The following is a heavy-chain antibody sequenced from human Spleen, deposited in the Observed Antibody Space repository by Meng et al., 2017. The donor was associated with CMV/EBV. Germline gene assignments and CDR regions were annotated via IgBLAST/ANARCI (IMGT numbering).Heavy chain of an antibody. CDR1: GFTFDDYG. D-gene: IGHD3-3*01. J-gene: IGHJ6*02. Sequence: GGSLRLSCAASGFTFDDYGMSWVRQAPGKGLEWVSYISSSGSTIYYADSVKGRFTISRDNAKNSLYLQMNSLRAEDTAVYYCARVGQNPGGFWSGYYEDYYYGMDVWGQGTTVTVSS. V-gene: IGHV3-48*03. CDR3: ARVGQNPGGFWSGYYEDYYYGMDV. CDR2: ISSSGSTI.